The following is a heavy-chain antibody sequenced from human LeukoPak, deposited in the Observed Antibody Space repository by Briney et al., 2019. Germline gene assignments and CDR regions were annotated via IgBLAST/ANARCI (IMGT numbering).Heavy chain of an antibody. CDR2: IWHDRSKK. CDR1: GFTFSSHG. V-gene: IGHV3-33*01. CDR3: ARDPARSFDI. Sequence: GGSLRLSCAASGFTFSSHGFHWVRPAPAKGLEWVAVIWHDRSKKYYADSAKGRFTISRDNSKNTLYLQMNSLRADDTAVYYCARDPARSFDIWGHGTMVTVPS. J-gene: IGHJ3*02.